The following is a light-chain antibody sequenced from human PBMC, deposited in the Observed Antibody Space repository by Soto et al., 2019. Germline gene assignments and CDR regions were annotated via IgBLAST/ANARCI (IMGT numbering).Light chain of an antibody. CDR2: GAS. V-gene: IGKV3D-7*01. CDR3: QHYDSLPLT. Sequence: EIVLTQSPIHLSLSPAERATLSCSTSQTVSRIYLSWFQQRPGQAPRLLIYGASTRATGIPVRFSGSGSGTDFTLTISSLQPEDFAVFYCQHYDSLPLTFGQGTRLEIK. J-gene: IGKJ5*01. CDR1: QTVSRIY.